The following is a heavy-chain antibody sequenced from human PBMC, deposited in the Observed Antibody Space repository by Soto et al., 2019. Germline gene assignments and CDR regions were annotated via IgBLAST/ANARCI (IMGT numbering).Heavy chain of an antibody. Sequence: PSETLSLTCAVSGGSISSSNWWSWVRQPPGKGLEWIGEIYHSGSTNHNPSLKSRVTISVDKSKNQFSLKLSSVIAADTAVYYCARVKKIAAAGNFDYWGQGTLVTVSS. J-gene: IGHJ4*02. D-gene: IGHD6-13*01. CDR3: ARVKKIAAAGNFDY. V-gene: IGHV4-4*02. CDR2: IYHSGST. CDR1: GGSISSSNW.